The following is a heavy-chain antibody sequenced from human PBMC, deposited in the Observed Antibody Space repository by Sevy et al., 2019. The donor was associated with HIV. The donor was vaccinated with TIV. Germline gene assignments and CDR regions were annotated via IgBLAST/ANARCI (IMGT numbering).Heavy chain of an antibody. V-gene: IGHV3-30-3*01. J-gene: IGHJ4*02. CDR2: ISFNGNHE. D-gene: IGHD3-9*01. CDR1: GFTFTNFP. Sequence: GGSLRLSCAASGFTFTNFPMHWVRQAPGRGLEWVAIISFNGNHEFYADSVKGPFTISRDNSKSTLYLQMNSLRREDTAVYYWVRTAGLTGSYEYWGQGTQVTVSS. CDR3: VRTAGLTGSYEY.